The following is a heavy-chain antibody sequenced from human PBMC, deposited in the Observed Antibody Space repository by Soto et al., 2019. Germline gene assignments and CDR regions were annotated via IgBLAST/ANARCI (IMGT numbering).Heavy chain of an antibody. V-gene: IGHV3-64D*06. Sequence: GVSLRLSCSASGFTFGSYAMHWVRQAPGKGLEYVSAISSNGGSTYYADSVKGRFTISRDNSKNTLYLQMSSLRAEDTAVYYCVNSDFWSGYYYGMDVWGQGTTVTVSS. D-gene: IGHD3-3*01. CDR2: ISSNGGST. CDR3: VNSDFWSGYYYGMDV. J-gene: IGHJ6*02. CDR1: GFTFGSYA.